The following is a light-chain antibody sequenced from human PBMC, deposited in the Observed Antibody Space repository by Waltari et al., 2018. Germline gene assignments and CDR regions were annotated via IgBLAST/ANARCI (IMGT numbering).Light chain of an antibody. CDR3: QQYNAYPHT. J-gene: IGKJ2*01. CDR2: GAS. Sequence: DIQMTQSPSSLSAAVGDRVTITCRASQGINHYLAWFQQKPGKAPKSLIYGASNLQSGVPSKFSGSGSGTDFTLTINSLQPEDFATYYCQQYNAYPHTFGQGTKLEIK. V-gene: IGKV1-16*02. CDR1: QGINHY.